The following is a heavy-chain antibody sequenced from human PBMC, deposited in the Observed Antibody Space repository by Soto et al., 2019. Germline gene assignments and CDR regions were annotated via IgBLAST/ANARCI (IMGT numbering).Heavy chain of an antibody. CDR3: ARIGVGSGSYYYYYYYGMDV. J-gene: IGHJ6*02. CDR1: GGSISSSNW. D-gene: IGHD3-10*01. V-gene: IGHV4-4*02. Sequence: SETLSLTCAVSGGSISSSNWWSWVRQPPGKGLEWIGEIYHSGSTSYNPSLKSRVTISVDKSKNQFSLKLSSVTAADTAVYYCARIGVGSGSYYYYYYYGMDVWGQGTTVTVSS. CDR2: IYHSGST.